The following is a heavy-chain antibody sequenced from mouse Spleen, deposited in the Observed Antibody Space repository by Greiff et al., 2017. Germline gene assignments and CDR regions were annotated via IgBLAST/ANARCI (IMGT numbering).Heavy chain of an antibody. CDR3: TTGYGSRPY. J-gene: IGHJ2*01. V-gene: IGHV14-4*01. Sequence: VQLQQSGAELVRPGASVKLSCTASGFNIKDDYMHWVKQRPEQGLEWIGWIDPENGDTEYASKFQGKATITADTSSNTAYLQLSSLTSEDTAVYYCTTGYGSRPYWGQGTTLTVSS. D-gene: IGHD1-1*01. CDR2: IDPENGDT. CDR1: GFNIKDDY.